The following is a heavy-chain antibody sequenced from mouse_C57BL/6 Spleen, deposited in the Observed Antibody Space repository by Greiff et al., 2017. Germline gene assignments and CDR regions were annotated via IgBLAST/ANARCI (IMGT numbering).Heavy chain of an antibody. J-gene: IGHJ2*01. Sequence: QVQLQQPGAELVKPGASVKLSCKASGYTFTSYWMHWVKQRPGQGLEWIGMIHPNSGSTNYNEKFKSKATLTVDKSSSTAYMQLSSLTSEDSAVYYCASGGCYGNYDYFDYWGQGTTLTVSS. CDR2: IHPNSGST. CDR1: GYTFTSYW. CDR3: ASGGCYGNYDYFDY. D-gene: IGHD2-1*01. V-gene: IGHV1-64*01.